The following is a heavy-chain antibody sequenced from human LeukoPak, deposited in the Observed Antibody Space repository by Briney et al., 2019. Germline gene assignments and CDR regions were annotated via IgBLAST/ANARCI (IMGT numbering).Heavy chain of an antibody. V-gene: IGHV3-21*01. CDR3: VRNLDFWGDSEDY. Sequence: PGGSLRLSCTASGFTFSSSRMNWVRQAPGEGLEWVSSISRTSTYIYYADPVKGRFTISRDNAKNTLYLQMNSLRAEDTAVYYCVRNLDFWGDSEDYWGQGTLVTVSS. J-gene: IGHJ4*02. D-gene: IGHD3-3*01. CDR2: ISRTSTYI. CDR1: GFTFSSSR.